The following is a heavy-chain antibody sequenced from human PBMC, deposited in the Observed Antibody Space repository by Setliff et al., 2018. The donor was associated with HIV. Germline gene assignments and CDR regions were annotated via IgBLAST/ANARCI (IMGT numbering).Heavy chain of an antibody. CDR1: GFTFSSYA. J-gene: IGHJ4*02. D-gene: IGHD3-22*01. CDR3: AKDQYYDSSGYQVV. CDR2: ISGSGGST. Sequence: GESLKISCAASGFTFSSYAMSWVRQAPGKGLEWVSAISGSGGSTYYADSVKGRFTISRDNSKNTLYLQMNSLRAEDTAVYYCAKDQYYDSSGYQVVWGQGTLVTVSS. V-gene: IGHV3-23*01.